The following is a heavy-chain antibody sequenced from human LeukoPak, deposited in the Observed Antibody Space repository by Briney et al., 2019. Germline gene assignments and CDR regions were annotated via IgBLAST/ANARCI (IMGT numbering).Heavy chain of an antibody. Sequence: LSETLSLTCTVSGGSISSSSYYWGWIRQPPGKGLEWIGSIYYSGSTYYNPSLKSRVTISVDTSKNQFSLKLSSVTAADTAVYYCAKDPSWYNWKFSGDYWGLGTLVTVSS. CDR2: IYYSGST. D-gene: IGHD1-20*01. CDR3: AKDPSWYNWKFSGDY. J-gene: IGHJ4*02. V-gene: IGHV4-39*07. CDR1: GGSISSSSYY.